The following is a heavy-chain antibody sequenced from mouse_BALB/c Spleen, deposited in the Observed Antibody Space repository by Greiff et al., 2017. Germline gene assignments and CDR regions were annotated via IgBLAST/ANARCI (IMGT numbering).Heavy chain of an antibody. Sequence: QVTLKVSGPGILQPSQTLSLTCSFSGFSLSTSGMGVSWIRQPSGKGLEWLAHIYWDDDKRYNPSLKSRLTISKDTSSNQVFLKITSVDTADTATYYCARRGHRPGTTDYFDYWGQGTTLTVSS. CDR3: ARRGHRPGTTDYFDY. CDR2: IYWDDDK. CDR1: GFSLSTSGMG. D-gene: IGHD2-12*01. V-gene: IGHV8-12*01. J-gene: IGHJ2*01.